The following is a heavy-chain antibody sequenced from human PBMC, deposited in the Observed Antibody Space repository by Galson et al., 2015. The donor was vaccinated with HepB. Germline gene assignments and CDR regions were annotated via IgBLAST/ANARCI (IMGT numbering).Heavy chain of an antibody. D-gene: IGHD3-22*01. CDR2: IYPGESDT. CDR1: GSSFTSYW. J-gene: IGHJ4*02. V-gene: IGHV5-51*01. Sequence: QPGAEVKKPGESLKISCKGSGSSFTSYWSGWVRQMPGKGLEWMGIIYPGESDTRYSPSFQGQVTISADKSISTAYLQWSSLKASDTAMYYCAREGYDSRGYYYEDYWGQGTLVTVAS. CDR3: AREGYDSRGYYYEDY.